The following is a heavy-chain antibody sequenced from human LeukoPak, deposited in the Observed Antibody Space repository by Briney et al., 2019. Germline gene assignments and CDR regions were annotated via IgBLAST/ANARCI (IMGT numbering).Heavy chain of an antibody. Sequence: HAGGSLRLSCAASGFTFSSYAMSWVRQAPGKGLEWVSAISGSGGSTYYADSVKGRFTISRDNSKNTLYLQMNSLRAEDTAVYYCAKVVVGATKPFFDYWGQGTLVTVSS. CDR1: GFTFSSYA. D-gene: IGHD1-26*01. CDR3: AKVVVGATKPFFDY. CDR2: ISGSGGST. J-gene: IGHJ4*02. V-gene: IGHV3-23*01.